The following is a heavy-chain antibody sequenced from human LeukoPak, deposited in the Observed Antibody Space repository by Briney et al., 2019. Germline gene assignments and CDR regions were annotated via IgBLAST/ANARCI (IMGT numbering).Heavy chain of an antibody. CDR2: ISSSSSYI. CDR1: GFTFSSYS. D-gene: IGHD3-10*01. Sequence: GRSLRLSCAASGFTFSSYSMNWVRQAPGKGLEWVSSISSSSSYIYYADSVKGRFTISRDNAKNSLYLQMNSLRAEDTAVYYCARSYYYGSGSYPTDYWGQGTLVTVSS. J-gene: IGHJ4*02. V-gene: IGHV3-21*01. CDR3: ARSYYYGSGSYPTDY.